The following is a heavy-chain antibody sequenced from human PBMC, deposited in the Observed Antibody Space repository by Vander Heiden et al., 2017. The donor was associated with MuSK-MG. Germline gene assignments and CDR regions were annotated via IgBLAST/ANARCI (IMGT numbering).Heavy chain of an antibody. V-gene: IGHV5-51*01. D-gene: IGHD4-17*01. CDR3: ARRTTGFQH. CDR1: GYTFSTSW. J-gene: IGHJ1*01. Sequence: EVQLVQSGAEVKKPGESLKISCKGSGYTFSTSWIGWVRQMPGKGLEWMGIIYPADSETRYSPSFQGQVAISVDKSISTAYLQWSSLKASDTAIYYCARRTTGFQHWGQGTLVTVSS. CDR2: IYPADSET.